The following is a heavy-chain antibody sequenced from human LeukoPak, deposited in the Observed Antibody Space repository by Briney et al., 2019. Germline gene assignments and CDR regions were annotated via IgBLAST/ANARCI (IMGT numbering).Heavy chain of an antibody. V-gene: IGHV3-74*01. Sequence: HPGGSLRLSCAASGFTFSSYWMRWVRQAPGKGLVWVSRINSDGSSTSYADSVKGRFTISRDNAKNTLYLQMNSLRAEDTAVYYCARVAPEDRRPITEYFQHWGQGTLVTVSS. D-gene: IGHD1-14*01. CDR1: GFTFSSYW. CDR2: INSDGSST. CDR3: ARVAPEDRRPITEYFQH. J-gene: IGHJ1*01.